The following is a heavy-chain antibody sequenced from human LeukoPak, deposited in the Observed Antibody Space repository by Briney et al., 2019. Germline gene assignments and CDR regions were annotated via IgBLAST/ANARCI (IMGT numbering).Heavy chain of an antibody. CDR3: AREDVEMATLRAFDI. D-gene: IGHD5-24*01. J-gene: IGHJ3*02. V-gene: IGHV4-34*01. Sequence: TASETLSLTCAVYGGSFSGYYWSWIRQPPGKGLEWIGEINHSGSTNYNPSLKSRVTISVDTSKNQFSLKLSSVTAADTAVYYCAREDVEMATLRAFDIWGQGTMVTVSS. CDR2: INHSGST. CDR1: GGSFSGYY.